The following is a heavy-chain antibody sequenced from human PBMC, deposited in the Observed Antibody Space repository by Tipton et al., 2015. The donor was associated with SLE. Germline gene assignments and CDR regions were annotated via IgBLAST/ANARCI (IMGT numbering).Heavy chain of an antibody. J-gene: IGHJ2*01. CDR3: SRHPVVAIATDWYLDL. D-gene: IGHD2-21*01. CDR1: GDSFSTNS. Sequence: LRLSCTVSGDSFSTNSWSWIRQPPGKGLEWIGYIHYSGSTSYNPSLKSRVAILEDTSKNHFSLRLSSVTAADTAVYYCSRHPVVAIATDWYLDLWGRGTLVIVSS. V-gene: IGHV4-59*08. CDR2: IHYSGST.